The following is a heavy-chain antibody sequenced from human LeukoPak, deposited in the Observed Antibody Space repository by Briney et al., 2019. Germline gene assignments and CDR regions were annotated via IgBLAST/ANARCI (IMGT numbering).Heavy chain of an antibody. V-gene: IGHV1-18*04. CDR3: ARGGSWYSSGWYRLDLLDY. Sequence: GASVKVSCKASGYTFTSYGISWVRQAPGQGLEWMGWISAYNGNTNYAQKLQGRVTMTPDTSTSTAYMKLRSLRSDDTAVYYCARGGSWYSSGWYRLDLLDYWGQGTLVTVSS. CDR2: ISAYNGNT. D-gene: IGHD6-19*01. CDR1: GYTFTSYG. J-gene: IGHJ4*02.